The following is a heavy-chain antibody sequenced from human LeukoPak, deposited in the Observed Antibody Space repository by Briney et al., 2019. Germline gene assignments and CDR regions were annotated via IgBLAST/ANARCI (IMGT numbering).Heavy chain of an antibody. Sequence: SETLSLTCTVSGGSISSSSYYWGWIRQPPGKGLEWIGSIYYSGSTYYNPSLKSRVTISVDTSKNQFSLKPSSVTAADTAVYYCARLRAPNWFDPWGQGTLVTVSS. J-gene: IGHJ5*02. CDR3: ARLRAPNWFDP. V-gene: IGHV4-39*01. CDR1: GGSISSSSYY. CDR2: IYYSGST. D-gene: IGHD3-10*01.